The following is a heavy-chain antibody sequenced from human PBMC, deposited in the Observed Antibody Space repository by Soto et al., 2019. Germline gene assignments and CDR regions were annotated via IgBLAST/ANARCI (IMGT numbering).Heavy chain of an antibody. J-gene: IGHJ5*02. Sequence: QVQLQEAGPGLVKPSGTLSLTCAVSGGSISSTKWWSWVRQPPGKGLEWIGEIYHSGSTSYNPSLTGRVAISVDKSRNRFSLRLSSVTAADTAVYYCARDDSGGWFDPWGQGTLVTVSS. CDR2: IYHSGST. CDR3: ARDDSGGWFDP. V-gene: IGHV4-4*02. D-gene: IGHD4-17*01. CDR1: GGSISSTKW.